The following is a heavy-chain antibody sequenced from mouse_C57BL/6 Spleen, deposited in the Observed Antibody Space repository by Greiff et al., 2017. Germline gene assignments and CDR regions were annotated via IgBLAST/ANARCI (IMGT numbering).Heavy chain of an antibody. CDR3: ARNDYPYYYAMDY. D-gene: IGHD5-5*01. Sequence: QVQLQQPGTELVKPGASVKLSCKASGYTFTSYWMHWVKQRPGQGLEWIGNINPSNGGTNYNEKFKSKATLTVDNSSSTAYMQLSSLTSEDSAVYYCARNDYPYYYAMDYWGQGTSVTVSS. CDR2: INPSNGGT. CDR1: GYTFTSYW. J-gene: IGHJ4*01. V-gene: IGHV1-53*01.